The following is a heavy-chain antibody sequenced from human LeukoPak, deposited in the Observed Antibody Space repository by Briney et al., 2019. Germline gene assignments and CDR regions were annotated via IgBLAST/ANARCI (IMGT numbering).Heavy chain of an antibody. Sequence: GGSLRLSCAASGFTFSSCAMHWVRQAPGKGLEWVAVISYDGSNKYYADSVKGRFTISRDNSKNTLYLQMNSLRAEDTAVYSCAREYLEISESYFDYWGQGTLVTISS. J-gene: IGHJ4*02. CDR2: ISYDGSNK. V-gene: IGHV3-30-3*01. CDR3: AREYLEISESYFDY. D-gene: IGHD1-20*01. CDR1: GFTFSSCA.